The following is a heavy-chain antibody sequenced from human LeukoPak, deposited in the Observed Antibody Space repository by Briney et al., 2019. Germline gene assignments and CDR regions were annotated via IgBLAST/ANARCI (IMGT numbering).Heavy chain of an antibody. CDR1: GYSFTSYW. Sequence: GESLKISCKGSGYSFTSYWIGWVRQMPGKGLEWMGIIYPGDSDTRYSPSFQGQVTISADKSISTAYLQWSSLKASDTAMYYCARPITIFSARGAFDIWGQGTMVTVSS. CDR2: IYPGDSDT. J-gene: IGHJ3*02. CDR3: ARPITIFSARGAFDI. D-gene: IGHD3-9*01. V-gene: IGHV5-51*01.